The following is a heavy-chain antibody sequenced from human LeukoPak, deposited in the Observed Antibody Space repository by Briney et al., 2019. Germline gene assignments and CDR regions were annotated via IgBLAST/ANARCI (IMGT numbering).Heavy chain of an antibody. CDR1: GGSFSGYY. CDR2: INHSGST. CDR3: ARVRTPWDVWGSYRYYNWFDP. Sequence: SATLSLTCAVYGGSFSGYYWSWIRQPPGKWLEWIGEINHSGSTNYNPSLKSRVTISVDTSKNQFSLKLSSVTAADTAVYYCARVRTPWDVWGSYRYYNWFDPWGQGTLVTVSS. D-gene: IGHD3-16*02. V-gene: IGHV4-34*01. J-gene: IGHJ5*02.